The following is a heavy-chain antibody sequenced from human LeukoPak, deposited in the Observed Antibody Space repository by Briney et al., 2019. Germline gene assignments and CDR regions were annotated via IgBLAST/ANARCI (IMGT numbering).Heavy chain of an antibody. CDR1: GGSISSGGYS. D-gene: IGHD4-4*01. CDR3: ARLEDGYSYFDY. J-gene: IGHJ4*02. V-gene: IGHV4-61*08. Sequence: SETLSLTCAVSGGSISSGGYSWSWIRQPPGKGLEWIGYVYYSGSTNYNPSLKSRVTISVDTSKNHFSLKLNSVTAADTAVYYCARLEDGYSYFDYWGQGTLVTVSS. CDR2: VYYSGST.